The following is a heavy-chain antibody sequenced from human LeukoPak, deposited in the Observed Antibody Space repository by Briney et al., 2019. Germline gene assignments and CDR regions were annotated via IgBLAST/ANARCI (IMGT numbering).Heavy chain of an antibody. CDR3: ARHRAVSGYYYTGSFDL. D-gene: IGHD1-26*01. CDR1: GGSISNYY. Sequence: KTSETLSLTCSVSGGSISNYYWSWLRQSPGKGLEVIGSIYNNGGTNYNPSLKSRVTISLDTSKNQFSLKLTSVAAADTALYYCARHRAVSGYYYTGSFDLWGRGTLVTVSS. CDR2: IYNNGGT. J-gene: IGHJ2*01. V-gene: IGHV4-59*08.